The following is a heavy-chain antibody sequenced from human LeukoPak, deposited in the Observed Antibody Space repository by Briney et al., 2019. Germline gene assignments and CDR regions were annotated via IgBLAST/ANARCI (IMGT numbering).Heavy chain of an antibody. Sequence: GASVKVSCKASGGTFSSYAISWVRQAPGQGLEWMGGIIPIFGTANYAQKLQGRVTMTTDTSTSTAYMELRSLRSDDTAIYYCARKSYVWGSYRPDDALDIWGQGTMVTVSS. CDR2: IIPIFGTA. CDR1: GGTFSSYA. V-gene: IGHV1-69*05. CDR3: ARKSYVWGSYRPDDALDI. D-gene: IGHD3-16*02. J-gene: IGHJ3*02.